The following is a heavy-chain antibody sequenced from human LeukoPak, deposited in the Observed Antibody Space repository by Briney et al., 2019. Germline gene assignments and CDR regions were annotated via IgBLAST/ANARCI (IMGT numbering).Heavy chain of an antibody. CDR2: INTNTGNP. V-gene: IGHV7-4-1*02. J-gene: IGHJ6*03. D-gene: IGHD3-16*01. Sequence: ASVKVSCKASGYTFTSYDINWVRQATGQGLEWMGWINTNTGNPTYAQGFTGRFVFSLDTSVSTAYLQISSLKAEDTAVYYCARDNNVAWGSLMYYYYMDVWGKGTTVTVSS. CDR1: GYTFTSYD. CDR3: ARDNNVAWGSLMYYYYMDV.